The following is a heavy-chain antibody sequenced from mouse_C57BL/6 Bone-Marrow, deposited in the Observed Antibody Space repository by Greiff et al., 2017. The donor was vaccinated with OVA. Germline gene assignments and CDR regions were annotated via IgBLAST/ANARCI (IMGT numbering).Heavy chain of an antibody. Sequence: EVKLMESEGGLVQPGSSMKLSCTASGFTFSDYYMAWVRQVPEKGLEWVANINYDGSSTYYLDSLKSRFIISRDNAKNILYLQMSSLKSEDTTTYYCARALQYITTVVASYWYLDVWGTGTTVTVSS. CDR3: ARALQYITTVVASYWYLDV. J-gene: IGHJ1*03. CDR1: GFTFSDYY. CDR2: INYDGSST. D-gene: IGHD1-1*01. V-gene: IGHV5-16*01.